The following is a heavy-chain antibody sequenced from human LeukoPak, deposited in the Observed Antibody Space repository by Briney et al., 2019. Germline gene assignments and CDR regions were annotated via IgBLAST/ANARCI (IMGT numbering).Heavy chain of an antibody. CDR1: GFTFDDYA. J-gene: IGHJ4*02. CDR3: AKDKRYSGYDPFDY. Sequence: PGGSLRLSCAASGFTFDDYAMHWVRQAPGKGLEWVSLISGDGGSTYYADSVKGRFTISRDNSKNSLYLQMNSLRTEDTALYYCAKDKRYSGYDPFDYWGQGTPVTVSS. V-gene: IGHV3-43*02. CDR2: ISGDGGST. D-gene: IGHD5-12*01.